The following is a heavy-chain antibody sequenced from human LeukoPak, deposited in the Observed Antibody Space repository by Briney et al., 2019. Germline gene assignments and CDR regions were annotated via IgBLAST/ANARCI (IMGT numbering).Heavy chain of an antibody. V-gene: IGHV3-7*01. CDR2: IKQDGSEK. CDR1: GFTFSSYW. J-gene: IGHJ4*02. D-gene: IGHD3-10*01. CDR3: TRDTFEFHDY. Sequence: GGSLRLSCAASGFTFSSYWMSWVRQAPGKGLEWVANIKQDGSEKYYADSVKGRFTISRDNAKNTLYLQMNSLRADDTAVYYCTRDTFEFHDYWGRGTLVTVSS.